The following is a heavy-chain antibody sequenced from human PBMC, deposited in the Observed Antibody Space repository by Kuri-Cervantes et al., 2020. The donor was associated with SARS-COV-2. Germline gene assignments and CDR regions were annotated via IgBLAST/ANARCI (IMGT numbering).Heavy chain of an antibody. Sequence: SETLSLTCTVSGGSVSSGSYNWSWHRQPPGQGRDWIGYIYYSRSTNYNPSLKSRVTISVDPSKNQFSLKLSPVTAADTAVYYCARVSDYDCSRDYWGQGTLVTVSS. CDR2: IYYSRST. CDR3: ARVSDYDCSRDY. CDR1: GGSVSSGSYN. V-gene: IGHV4-61*01. D-gene: IGHD3-22*01. J-gene: IGHJ4*02.